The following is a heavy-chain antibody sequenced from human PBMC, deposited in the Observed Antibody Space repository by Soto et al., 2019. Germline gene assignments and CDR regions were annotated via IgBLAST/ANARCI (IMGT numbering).Heavy chain of an antibody. CDR3: ARTLCSRGNCYFDY. Sequence: GGSLRLSCAASGFTFSTYGMHWVRQAPDKGLEWMAVISYDGSNKYYAESVKGRFTISRDSSKNTLYLQMNSLRPEDTAVYFCARTLCSRGNCYFDYWGQGTLVTVSS. CDR1: GFTFSTYG. J-gene: IGHJ4*02. CDR2: ISYDGSNK. V-gene: IGHV3-30*03. D-gene: IGHD2-15*01.